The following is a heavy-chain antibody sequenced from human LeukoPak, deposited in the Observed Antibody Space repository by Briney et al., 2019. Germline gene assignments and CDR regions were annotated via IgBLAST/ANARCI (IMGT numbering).Heavy chain of an antibody. D-gene: IGHD3-22*01. CDR3: ARGSYDSSGYYYFDYFDY. V-gene: IGHV3-33*01. CDR1: GYYG. J-gene: IGHJ4*02. CDR2: TWYDGSNK. Sequence: QPGRSLRLSCAASGYYGMHWVRQAPGKGLEWVAVTWYDGSNKYYADSVKGRFTISRDNSKNTLYLQMNSLRAEDTAVYYCARGSYDSSGYYYFDYFDYWGQGTLVTVSS.